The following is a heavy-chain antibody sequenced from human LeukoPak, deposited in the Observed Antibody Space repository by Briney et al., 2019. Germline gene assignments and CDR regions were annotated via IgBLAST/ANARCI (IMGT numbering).Heavy chain of an antibody. CDR1: GGSISSYY. CDR2: IYYSGST. D-gene: IGHD2-2*02. J-gene: IGHJ5*02. Sequence: SETLSLTCTVSGGSISSYYWTWVRQPPGKGLEWIGYIYYSGSTNYSPSLKSRVTISVDTSKNQFSLKVSSVTAADTAVYYCARHPVVPAAIPAWFDPWGQGTLVTVSS. CDR3: ARHPVVPAAIPAWFDP. V-gene: IGHV4-59*08.